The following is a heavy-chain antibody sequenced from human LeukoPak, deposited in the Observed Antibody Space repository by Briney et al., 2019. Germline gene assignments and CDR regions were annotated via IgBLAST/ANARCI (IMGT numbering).Heavy chain of an antibody. Sequence: GGSLRLSCAASGFTFSSYAMGWVRQAPGKGLEWVSAISGSGGSTYYADSVKGRFTISRDNSKNTLYLQMNSLRAEDTAVYYCAKSTYYDFWSGYYTPPFYYFDYWGQGTLVTVSS. CDR2: ISGSGGST. CDR3: AKSTYYDFWSGYYTPPFYYFDY. CDR1: GFTFSSYA. J-gene: IGHJ4*02. D-gene: IGHD3-3*01. V-gene: IGHV3-23*01.